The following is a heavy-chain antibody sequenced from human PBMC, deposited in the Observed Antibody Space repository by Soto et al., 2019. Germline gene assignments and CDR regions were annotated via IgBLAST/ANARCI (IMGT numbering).Heavy chain of an antibody. V-gene: IGHV1-69*01. J-gene: IGHJ2*01. CDR3: ASKMERGCWDSSSSGWYFDL. D-gene: IGHD6-6*01. CDR2: VIPIFGTA. Sequence: QVQLVQSGAEVKKPGSSVKVSCNAAGGTFSSYAISWVRQAPGQGREWMGGVIPIFGTANYAQKFQGRVTITADESKSPAYMELSSLRSEDTAVYYCASKMERGCWDSSSSGWYFDLWGRGTLVTVSS. CDR1: GGTFSSYA.